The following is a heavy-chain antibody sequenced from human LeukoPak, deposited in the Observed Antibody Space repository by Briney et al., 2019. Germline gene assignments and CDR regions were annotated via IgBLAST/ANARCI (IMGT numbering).Heavy chain of an antibody. V-gene: IGHV3-23*01. J-gene: IGHJ5*02. CDR1: GFTFSSYS. CDR2: ISGSGGST. Sequence: PGGSLRLSCAASGFTFSSYSMNWVRQAPGKGLEWVSAISGSGGSTYYADSVKGRFTISRDNSKNTLYLQMNSLRAEDTAVYYCATTAAAGTRLAWFDPWGQGTLVTVSS. D-gene: IGHD6-13*01. CDR3: ATTAAAGTRLAWFDP.